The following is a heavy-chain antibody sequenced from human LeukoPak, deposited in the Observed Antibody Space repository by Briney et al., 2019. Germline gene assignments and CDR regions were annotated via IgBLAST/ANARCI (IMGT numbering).Heavy chain of an antibody. Sequence: GGSLRLSCAASGFTFSSYAMSWVRQAPGKGLEWVAVISYDGSNKYYADSVKGRFTISRDNSKNTVYLQMDSLRAEDTAVYYCTTRLQHHFDCWGQGTQVTVSS. CDR3: TTRLQHHFDC. J-gene: IGHJ4*02. D-gene: IGHD2-15*01. CDR1: GFTFSSYA. V-gene: IGHV3-30*03. CDR2: ISYDGSNK.